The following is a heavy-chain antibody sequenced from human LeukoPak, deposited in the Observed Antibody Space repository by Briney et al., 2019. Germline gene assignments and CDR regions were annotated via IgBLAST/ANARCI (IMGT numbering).Heavy chain of an antibody. V-gene: IGHV4-39*01. D-gene: IGHD3-22*01. CDR2: IYHSGKT. CDR1: SGSIRTTDYY. Sequence: SETLSLTCTVSSGSIRTTDYYWGWIRQPPGKGLEWIGSIYHSGKTYYNPSLKSRVTLSVDTSKNQFSLKLTFVTAADTAVYYCGRHDRGDYPDHWGQGTLVTVSS. J-gene: IGHJ4*02. CDR3: GRHDRGDYPDH.